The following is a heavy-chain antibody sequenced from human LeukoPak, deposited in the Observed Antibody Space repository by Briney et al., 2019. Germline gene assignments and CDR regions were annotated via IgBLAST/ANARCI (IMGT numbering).Heavy chain of an antibody. CDR1: GGSISSYY. V-gene: IGHV4-59*01. Sequence: PSETLSLTCTVSGGSISSYYWSWIRQPPGKGLEWIGYIYYSGSTTYNPSLKSRVTISVDTSKNQFSLKLSSVTAADTAVYYCARTPPYDSSGYPFDYWGQGTLVTVSS. CDR3: ARTPPYDSSGYPFDY. D-gene: IGHD3-22*01. CDR2: IYYSGST. J-gene: IGHJ4*02.